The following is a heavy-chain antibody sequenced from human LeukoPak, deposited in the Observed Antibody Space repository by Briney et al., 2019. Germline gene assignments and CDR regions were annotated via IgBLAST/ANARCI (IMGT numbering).Heavy chain of an antibody. CDR1: GGTFSSYA. D-gene: IGHD3-16*02. J-gene: IGHJ4*02. Sequence: VASVKVSCKASGGTFSSYAISWVRQAPGQGLEWMGGIIPIFGTANYAQKFQGRVTITADESTSTAYMELSSLRSEDTAVYYCATGAGYYDCVWGSYRYAFIDYWGQGTLVTVSS. CDR2: IIPIFGTA. V-gene: IGHV1-69*01. CDR3: ATGAGYYDCVWGSYRYAFIDY.